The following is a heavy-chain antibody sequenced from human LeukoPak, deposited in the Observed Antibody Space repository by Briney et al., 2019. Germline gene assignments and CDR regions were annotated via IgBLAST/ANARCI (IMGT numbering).Heavy chain of an antibody. Sequence: SVKVSCKASGGTFSSYAISGVRQAPGQGLEWMGGVIPMFATANYAPKFQDRVTITADESTSTAYMELRSLRSEDTAVYHCARGLHGDYGYFDYWGQGTLVTVSS. J-gene: IGHJ4*02. CDR1: GGTFSSYA. CDR2: VIPMFATA. V-gene: IGHV1-69*13. D-gene: IGHD4-17*01. CDR3: ARGLHGDYGYFDY.